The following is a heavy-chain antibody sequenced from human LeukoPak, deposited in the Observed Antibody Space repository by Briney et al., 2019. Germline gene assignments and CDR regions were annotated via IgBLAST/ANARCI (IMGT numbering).Heavy chain of an antibody. D-gene: IGHD6-19*01. CDR3: VKGRLTVAGHFDF. J-gene: IGHJ4*02. CDR2: ISDNGDRT. V-gene: IGHV3-23*01. CDR1: GFTFSSDA. Sequence: GGSLRLSCAASGFTFSSDAMNWVRQAPGKGLEWVSVISDNGDRTYYADSVKGRFTISRDNYKNTLFLQMNSLRAEDTAEYYCVKGRLTVAGHFDFWGQGTLVTVSS.